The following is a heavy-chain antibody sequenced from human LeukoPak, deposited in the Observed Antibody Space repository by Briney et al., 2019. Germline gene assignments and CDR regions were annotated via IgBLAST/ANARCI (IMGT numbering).Heavy chain of an antibody. V-gene: IGHV3-30*04. Sequence: GRSLRLSCAASGFTFSSYAMHWVRQAPGKGLEWVAVISYDGSNKYYADSVKGRFTISRDNSKDTLYLQMNSLRAEDTAVYYCARDKLDILDSSGWPRIYYYYYMDVWGKGTTVTVSS. CDR1: GFTFSSYA. CDR2: ISYDGSNK. J-gene: IGHJ6*03. D-gene: IGHD6-19*01. CDR3: ARDKLDILDSSGWPRIYYYYYMDV.